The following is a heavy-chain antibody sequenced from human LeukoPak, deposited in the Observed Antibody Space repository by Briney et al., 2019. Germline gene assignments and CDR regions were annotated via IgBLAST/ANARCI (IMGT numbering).Heavy chain of an antibody. V-gene: IGHV3-30-3*01. CDR1: GFTVSSNY. J-gene: IGHJ5*02. D-gene: IGHD3-16*02. Sequence: PGGSLRLSCAVSGFTVSSNYMSWVRQAPGKGLEWVAVISYDGSNKYYADSVKGRFTISRDNSKNTLYLQMNSLRAEDTAVYYCVMITFGGVIAIDPWGQGTLVTVSS. CDR2: ISYDGSNK. CDR3: VMITFGGVIAIDP.